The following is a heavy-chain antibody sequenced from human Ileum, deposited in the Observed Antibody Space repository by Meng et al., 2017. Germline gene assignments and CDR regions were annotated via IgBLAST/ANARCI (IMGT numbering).Heavy chain of an antibody. D-gene: IGHD4-17*01. Sequence: SGTGMEKPSGTRSLTAAVSVASISTCNLSNWVRQPTGKGLELIGEINHSGTTNYNPSLKSRVTISLDKSKNQFSLELRSVTAADTAVYYCARHDYGDPTAAFDYWGQGTLVTVSS. CDR3: ARHDYGDPTAAFDY. CDR2: INHSGTT. CDR1: VASISTCNL. V-gene: IGHV4-4*02. J-gene: IGHJ4*02.